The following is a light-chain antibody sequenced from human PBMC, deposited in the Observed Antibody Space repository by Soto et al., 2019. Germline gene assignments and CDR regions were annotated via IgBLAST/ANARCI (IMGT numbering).Light chain of an antibody. CDR3: QSSDSSLNV. Sequence: QPLLTQPPSVSGAPGQRVPISCTGSSSNIGAGYDVHWYQQLPGTAPKLLIYGNSNRPSGVPDRFSGSKSGTSASLAITGLQAEDEADYYCQSSDSSLNVFGTGTKVTV. J-gene: IGLJ1*01. CDR1: SSNIGAGYD. CDR2: GNS. V-gene: IGLV1-40*01.